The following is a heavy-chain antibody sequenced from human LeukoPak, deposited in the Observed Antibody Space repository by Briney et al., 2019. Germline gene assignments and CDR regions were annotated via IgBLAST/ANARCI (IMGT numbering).Heavy chain of an antibody. D-gene: IGHD3-16*01. CDR3: ARDDASSSFTY. CDR1: GFRFRDYW. Sequence: GGSLRLSCAASGFRFRDYWMDWLRQAPGMGLEWVASIKPDGSQRDYVDSVKGRFTISRDNAQNSLYLQMNSLRVEDAAVYYCARDDASSSFTYWGQGALVTVSS. CDR2: IKPDGSQR. J-gene: IGHJ4*02. V-gene: IGHV3-7*01.